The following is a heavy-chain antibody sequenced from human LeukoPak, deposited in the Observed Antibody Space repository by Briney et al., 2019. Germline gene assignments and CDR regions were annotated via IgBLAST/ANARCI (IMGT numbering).Heavy chain of an antibody. V-gene: IGHV3-7*01. Sequence: SGGSLRLSCAASGFTLSSYWMSWVRQAPGKGLEWVANIRQDGSEKYYVDSVKGRFTISRDNAKNSLYLQMNSLRAEDTAVYYCARVLASSFQAAYYYYYGMDVWGQGTTVTVSS. J-gene: IGHJ6*02. CDR1: GFTLSSYW. CDR2: IRQDGSEK. CDR3: ARVLASSFQAAYYYYYGMDV. D-gene: IGHD3-10*01.